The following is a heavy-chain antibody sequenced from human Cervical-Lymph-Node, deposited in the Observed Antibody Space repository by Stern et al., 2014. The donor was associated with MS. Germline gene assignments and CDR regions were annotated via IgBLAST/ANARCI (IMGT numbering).Heavy chain of an antibody. V-gene: IGHV1-18*01. J-gene: IGHJ4*02. CDR3: PGEKMHPLDY. CDR2: ISADSGTT. Sequence: VHLVASGTEVKKPGASLIVSCKASGYTFTSYGISWVRQAPGQGLEWVGWISADSGTTKYARNPRDKITLTRDTSTAPAYRELRPLRSKDPAVNYGPGEKMHPLDYGGREPLVSFS. D-gene: IGHD3-3*01. CDR1: GYTFTSYG.